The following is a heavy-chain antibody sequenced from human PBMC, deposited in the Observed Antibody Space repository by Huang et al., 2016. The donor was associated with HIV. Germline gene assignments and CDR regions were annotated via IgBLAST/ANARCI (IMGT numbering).Heavy chain of an antibody. CDR1: GDPMTGFY. J-gene: IGHJ4*02. CDR3: ARDNAYRGFFDF. Sequence: QVYLHESGPGRLKPSDTLSLTCTVSGDPMTGFYWSWIRQSVAKGLEWVGHIHSDGNTDFSPTLRSRIAMSIHPTQNQFSLALNSMTAADAGVYYCARDNAYRGFFDFWGQGVLVTVPS. D-gene: IGHD4-4*01. CDR2: IHSDGNT. V-gene: IGHV4-4*07.